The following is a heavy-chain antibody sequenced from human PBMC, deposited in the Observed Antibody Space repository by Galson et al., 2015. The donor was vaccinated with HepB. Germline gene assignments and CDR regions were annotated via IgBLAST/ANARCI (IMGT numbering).Heavy chain of an antibody. V-gene: IGHV3-9*01. Sequence: SLRLSCAASGFRLDDYAMHWVRQAPGKGLEWVSGISWNRGRIGYADSVKGRFTISADKANNSLFLQMNSLRAEDTALYYCARGVLDRRDNSPRYFYNRFGSWGQGTLVTVSS. CDR3: ARGVLDRRDNSPRYFYNRFGS. CDR1: GFRLDDYA. D-gene: IGHD3-16*02. J-gene: IGHJ5*01. CDR2: ISWNRGRI.